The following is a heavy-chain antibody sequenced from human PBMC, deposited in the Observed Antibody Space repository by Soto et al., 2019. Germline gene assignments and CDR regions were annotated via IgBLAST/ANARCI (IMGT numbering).Heavy chain of an antibody. D-gene: IGHD3-3*01. Sequence: SETLSLTCTVSGGSISSSSYYWGWIRQPPGKGLEWIGSIYYSGSTYYNPSLKSRVTISVDTSKNQFSLKLSSVTAADTAVYYCARHTGGLRFLEWFPNWFDPWGQGTLVTVSS. J-gene: IGHJ5*02. CDR3: ARHTGGLRFLEWFPNWFDP. CDR2: IYYSGST. V-gene: IGHV4-39*01. CDR1: GGSISSSSYY.